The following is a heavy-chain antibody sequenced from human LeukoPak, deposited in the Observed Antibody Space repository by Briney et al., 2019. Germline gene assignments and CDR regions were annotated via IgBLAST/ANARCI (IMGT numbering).Heavy chain of an antibody. Sequence: SSVKVSCKASGGTFSGYAISWVRQAPGQGLEWMGRIIPILGIANYAQKCQGRVTITADKSTSTAYMELSSLRSEDPAVYYCARGQSSNFWSGHPGDWFDPWGQGTLVTVSS. V-gene: IGHV1-69*04. D-gene: IGHD3-3*01. CDR2: IIPILGIA. J-gene: IGHJ5*02. CDR3: ARGQSSNFWSGHPGDWFDP. CDR1: GGTFSGYA.